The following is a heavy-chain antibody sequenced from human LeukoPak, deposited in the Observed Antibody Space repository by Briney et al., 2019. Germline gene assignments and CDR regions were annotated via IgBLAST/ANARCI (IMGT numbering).Heavy chain of an antibody. Sequence: GGSLRLSCVGSGFTFTSNPLSWVRQAPGKRLEWVSAISGSGGNTYYGDSVRGRFTISRDNSKNTLYLQMNSLRAEDTAVYYCATTKPARRYFDYWGQGTLVTVSS. CDR2: ISGSGGNT. D-gene: IGHD1-1*01. V-gene: IGHV3-23*01. CDR1: GFTFTSNP. CDR3: ATTKPARRYFDY. J-gene: IGHJ4*02.